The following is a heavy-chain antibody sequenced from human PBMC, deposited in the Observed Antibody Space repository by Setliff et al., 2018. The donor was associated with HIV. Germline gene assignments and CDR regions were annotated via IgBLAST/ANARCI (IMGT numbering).Heavy chain of an antibody. V-gene: IGHV3-74*01. CDR3: ARADPLGEQVWSLQYFHL. CDR1: GFPFSDYW. CDR2: INSDGSVT. J-gene: IGHJ1*01. Sequence: GGSLRLSCVASGFPFSDYWMHWVRQTPGKGLVWVSRINSDGSVTNYADSVKGRFTISRDNAKNTVYLQMDSLRDEDTAVYYCARADPLGEQVWSLQYFHLWGQGTLVTVSS. D-gene: IGHD3-10*01.